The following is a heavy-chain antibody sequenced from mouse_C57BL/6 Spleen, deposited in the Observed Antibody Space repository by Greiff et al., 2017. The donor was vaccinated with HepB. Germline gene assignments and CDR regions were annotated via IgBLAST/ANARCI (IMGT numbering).Heavy chain of an antibody. D-gene: IGHD2-4*01. J-gene: IGHJ1*03. V-gene: IGHV5-12*01. CDR3: ARRYDYDGNWYFDV. CDR2: ISNGGGST. CDR1: GFTFSDYY. Sequence: DVKLVESGGGLVQPGGSLKLSCAASGFTFSDYYMYWVRQTPEKRLEWVAYISNGGGSTYYPDTVKGRFTISRDNAKNTLYLQMSRLKSEDTAMYYCARRYDYDGNWYFDVWGTGTTVTVSS.